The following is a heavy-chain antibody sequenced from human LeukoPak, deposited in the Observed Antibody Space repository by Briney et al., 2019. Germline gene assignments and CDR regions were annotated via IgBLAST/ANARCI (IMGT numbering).Heavy chain of an antibody. D-gene: IGHD2-15*01. V-gene: IGHV1-69*05. CDR2: IIPIFGTA. Sequence: ASVKVSCKASGGTFSSYAISWVRQAPGQGLEWMGGIIPIFGTANYAQKFQGRVTITTDESTSTAYMELNSLRAEDTAVYYCARVRGYCSGGSCYWDYWGQGTLVTVSS. J-gene: IGHJ4*02. CDR3: ARVRGYCSGGSCYWDY. CDR1: GGTFSSYA.